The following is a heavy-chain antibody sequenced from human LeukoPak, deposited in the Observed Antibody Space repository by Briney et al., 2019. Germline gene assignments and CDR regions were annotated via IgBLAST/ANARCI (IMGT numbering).Heavy chain of an antibody. V-gene: IGHV3-30*03. CDR1: GFTFSSYG. J-gene: IGHJ6*03. CDR2: ISYDGSNK. D-gene: IGHD3-10*01. Sequence: PGGSLRLSCAASGFTFSSYGVHWVRQAPGKGLEWVAVISYDGSNKYYADSVKGRFTISRDNSKNTLYLQMNSLRAEDTAVYYCARIGSYGSGYYHYYYMDVWGKGTTVTVSS. CDR3: ARIGSYGSGYYHYYYMDV.